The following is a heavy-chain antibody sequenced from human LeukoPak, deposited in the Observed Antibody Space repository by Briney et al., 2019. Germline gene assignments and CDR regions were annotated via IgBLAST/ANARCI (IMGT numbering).Heavy chain of an antibody. V-gene: IGHV3-23*01. D-gene: IGHD2-8*01. CDR1: GFTFSSYA. J-gene: IGHJ4*02. CDR3: AKDGFCTNGVCYSGARDY. CDR2: ISGSGGST. Sequence: GGSLRLSCAASGFTFSSYAMSWVRQAPGKGLEWVSAISGSGGSTYYADSVKGRFTISRDNSKNTLYLQMNSLRAEDTAVYYCAKDGFCTNGVCYSGARDYWGQGTLVTVSS.